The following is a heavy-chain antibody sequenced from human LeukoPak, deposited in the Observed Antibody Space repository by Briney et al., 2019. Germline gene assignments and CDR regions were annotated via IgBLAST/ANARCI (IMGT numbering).Heavy chain of an antibody. D-gene: IGHD1-26*01. Sequence: GGSLRLSCAASGFTFSSYAMSWVRQAPEKGLEWVSAISGSGGSTYYADSVKGRFTISRDNSKNTLYLQMNSLRGDDTAIYYCARRRIVGSTDDAFDIWGQGTMVTLSS. CDR2: ISGSGGST. V-gene: IGHV3-23*01. J-gene: IGHJ3*02. CDR1: GFTFSSYA. CDR3: ARRRIVGSTDDAFDI.